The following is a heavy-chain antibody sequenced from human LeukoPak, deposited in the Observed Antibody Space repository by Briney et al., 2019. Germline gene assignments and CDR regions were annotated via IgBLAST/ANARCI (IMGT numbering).Heavy chain of an antibody. V-gene: IGHV3-53*01. J-gene: IGHJ6*03. CDR3: ARRPSDYYYYMDV. Sequence: HTGGSLRLSCAASGFTVSSNYMSWVRQAPGKGLEWVSVIYSGGSTYYADSVKGRFTISRDNSKNTLYLQMNSLRAEDTAVYYCARRPSDYYYYMDVWGKGTTVTVSS. CDR2: IYSGGST. CDR1: GFTVSSNY.